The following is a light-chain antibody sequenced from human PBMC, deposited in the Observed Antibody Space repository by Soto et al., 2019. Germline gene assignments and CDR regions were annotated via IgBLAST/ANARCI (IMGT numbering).Light chain of an antibody. J-gene: IGKJ4*01. CDR3: QQYDVWPLT. Sequence: EIVMTQSPATLSVSPGERATLSCRASQTFRNNLAWYQQKPGQAPRLLFYGASTRAADIPARFSGSGSGTVFPLTISSLQSEDFAVYYCQQYDVWPLTFGGGTKVEI. CDR2: GAS. CDR1: QTFRNN. V-gene: IGKV3-15*01.